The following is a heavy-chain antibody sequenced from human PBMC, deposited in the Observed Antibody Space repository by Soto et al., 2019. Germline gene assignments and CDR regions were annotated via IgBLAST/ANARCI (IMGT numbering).Heavy chain of an antibody. CDR1: GGTFSSYA. Sequence: QVQLVQSGAEVKKPGSSVKVSCKASGGTFSSYAISWVRQAPGQGLEWMGGIIPIFGTAHYAQKFQGRVMISADESTSPAYMELSSLSSEATAVYYCARVKAVVVAAPCSNWFDPWGQGPVVTVSS. J-gene: IGHJ5*02. D-gene: IGHD2-15*01. CDR2: IIPIFGTA. V-gene: IGHV1-69*12. CDR3: ARVKAVVVAAPCSNWFDP.